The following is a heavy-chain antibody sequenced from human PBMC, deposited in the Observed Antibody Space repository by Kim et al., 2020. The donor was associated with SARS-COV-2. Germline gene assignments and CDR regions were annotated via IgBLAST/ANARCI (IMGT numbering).Heavy chain of an antibody. V-gene: IGHV3-11*06. D-gene: IGHD5-12*01. J-gene: IGHJ3*02. CDR2: ISSSSGYT. Sequence: GGSLRLSCAASGFTLSDYYMNWIRQAPGKGLEWVAYISSSSGYTNYADAVKGRFTISRDNAETSMYLQMSSLRVDDTAIYYCARRLVSDAFDI. CDR1: GFTLSDYY. CDR3: ARRLVSDAFDI.